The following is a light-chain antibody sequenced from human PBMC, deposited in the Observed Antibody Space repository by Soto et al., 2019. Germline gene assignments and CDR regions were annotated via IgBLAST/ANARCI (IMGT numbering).Light chain of an antibody. V-gene: IGKV3-15*01. J-gene: IGKJ1*01. CDR2: DAS. CDR3: QQYNNWPVT. CDR1: QSVSSN. Sequence: EIVMTQSPATLSVSPGDRATLSCRASQSVSSNLAWYQQKVGQPPRVLIYDASTRATGIPGRFSGSGSGTEFTLTISSLQSEDFAGYYCQQYNNWPVTFGQGTKVEIK.